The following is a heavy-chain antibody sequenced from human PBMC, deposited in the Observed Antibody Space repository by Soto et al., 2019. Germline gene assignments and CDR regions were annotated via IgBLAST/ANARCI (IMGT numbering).Heavy chain of an antibody. D-gene: IGHD3-22*01. J-gene: IGHJ3*02. CDR1: GGSISSGGYY. Sequence: QVQLQESGPGLVKPSQTLSLTCTVSGGSISSGGYYWSWIRQHPGKGLEWIGYIYYSGSTYYNPSLKSRVTISVDTSKNQFALKLSSVTAADTAVYYCAWGGGYYYDSSGYYPTDAFDIWGQGTMVTVSS. V-gene: IGHV4-31*03. CDR2: IYYSGST. CDR3: AWGGGYYYDSSGYYPTDAFDI.